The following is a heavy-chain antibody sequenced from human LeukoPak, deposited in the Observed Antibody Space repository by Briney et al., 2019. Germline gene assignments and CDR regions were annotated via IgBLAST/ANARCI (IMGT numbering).Heavy chain of an antibody. Sequence: SETLSLTCTVSGYSISSGHYWGWIRQPPGKGLEWIGYIYYSGSTNYNPSLKSRVTISVDTSKNQFSLNLKSVTAADTAVYYCARREAWWKWLPELRRFDSWGQGTLVTVSS. CDR1: GYSISSGHY. CDR2: IYYSGST. D-gene: IGHD6-19*01. V-gene: IGHV4-61*05. J-gene: IGHJ4*02. CDR3: ARREAWWKWLPELRRFDS.